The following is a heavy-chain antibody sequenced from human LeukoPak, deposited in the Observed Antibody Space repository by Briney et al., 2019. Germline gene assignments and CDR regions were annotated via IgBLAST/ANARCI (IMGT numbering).Heavy chain of an antibody. CDR3: ARDGRLFGELLWD. J-gene: IGHJ4*02. CDR1: GFTFSSYS. CDR2: ISSSSSTI. V-gene: IGHV3-48*01. Sequence: PGGSLRLSCAASGFTFSSYSMNWVRQAPGKGLEWVSYISSSSSTIYYADSVKGRFTISRDNAKNSLYLQMNSLRAEDTAVYYCARDGRLFGELLWDWGQGTLVTVSS. D-gene: IGHD3-10*02.